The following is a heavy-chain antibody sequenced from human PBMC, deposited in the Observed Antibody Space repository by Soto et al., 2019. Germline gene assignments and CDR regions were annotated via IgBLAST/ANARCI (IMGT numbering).Heavy chain of an antibody. CDR2: ISSSSSYI. D-gene: IGHD2-15*01. J-gene: IGHJ3*02. CDR1: GFTFSSYS. Sequence: GGSLRLSCAASGFTFSSYSMNWVRQAPGKGLEWVSSISSSSSYIYYADSVKGRFTISRDNAKNSLYLQMNSLRAEDTAVYYCARALEAIVVVVAATSSHAFDIWGQGTMVTVS. CDR3: ARALEAIVVVVAATSSHAFDI. V-gene: IGHV3-21*01.